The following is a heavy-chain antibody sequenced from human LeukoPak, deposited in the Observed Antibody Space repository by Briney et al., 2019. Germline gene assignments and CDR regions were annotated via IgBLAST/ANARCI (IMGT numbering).Heavy chain of an antibody. J-gene: IGHJ4*02. CDR1: GDSISNGGYY. D-gene: IGHD3-22*01. Sequence: SETLSLTCAVSGDSISNGGYYWNWIRQHPGQGLEWIGYIYYTGSTYYNPSLKSRVTISVDTSKNQFSLKLSSVTAADTAVYYCARSRSGYYNPFDYWGQGTLVTVSS. CDR2: IYYTGST. V-gene: IGHV4-31*11. CDR3: ARSRSGYYNPFDY.